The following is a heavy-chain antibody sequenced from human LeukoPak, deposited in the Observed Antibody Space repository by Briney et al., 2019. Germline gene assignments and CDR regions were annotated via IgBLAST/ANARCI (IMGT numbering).Heavy chain of an antibody. V-gene: IGHV3-23*01. CDR2: LTGRGDSA. Sequence: QPGGSLRLSCAASGFTFSSYAMYWVRQAPGKGLEWVSGLTGRGDSAYYADSVKGRFTISRGNSKNTLYLEMNSLRADDTAVYYCAKRGNTISFFDPWGQGTLVTVSS. CDR1: GFTFSSYA. CDR3: AKRGNTISFFDP. D-gene: IGHD5-24*01. J-gene: IGHJ5*02.